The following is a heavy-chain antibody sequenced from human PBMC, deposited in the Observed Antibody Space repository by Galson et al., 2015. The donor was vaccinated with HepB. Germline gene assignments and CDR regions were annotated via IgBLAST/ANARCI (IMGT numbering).Heavy chain of an antibody. CDR2: IYPGDSDT. CDR1: GYSFTSYW. D-gene: IGHD3-16*02. V-gene: IGHV5-51*01. CDR3: ARSGYDYVWGSYRYGGFDY. J-gene: IGHJ4*02. Sequence: QSGAEVKKPGESLKISCKGSGYSFTSYWIGWVRQMPGKGLEWMGIIYPGDSDTRYSPSFQGQVTISAVKSISTAYLQWSSLKASDTAMYYCARSGYDYVWGSYRYGGFDYWGQGTLVTVSS.